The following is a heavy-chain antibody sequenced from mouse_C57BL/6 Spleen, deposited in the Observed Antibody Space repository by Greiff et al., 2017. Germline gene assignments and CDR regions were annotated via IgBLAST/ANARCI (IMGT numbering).Heavy chain of an antibody. D-gene: IGHD2-2*01. Sequence: QVQLQQPGAELVRPGTSVKLSCKASGYTFTSYWMHWVKQRPGQGLEWIGVIDPSDSYTNYNQKFKGKATLTVDTSSSTAYMQLSSLTSEDSAVYYCARTRVYYGYGGEEFFDYWGQGTTLTVSS. CDR1: GYTFTSYW. J-gene: IGHJ2*01. CDR3: ARTRVYYGYGGEEFFDY. V-gene: IGHV1-59*01. CDR2: IDPSDSYT.